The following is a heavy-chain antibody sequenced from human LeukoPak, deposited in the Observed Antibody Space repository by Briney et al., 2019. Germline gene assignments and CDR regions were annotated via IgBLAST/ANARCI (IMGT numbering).Heavy chain of an antibody. J-gene: IGHJ4*02. CDR2: FDPEDGET. CDR3: ATGVNLPLGYYDSSGYRDY. V-gene: IGHV1-24*01. Sequence: ASVKVSCKVSGYTLTELSMHWVRQAPGKGLEWMGGFDPEDGETIYAQKFQGRVTMTEDTSTDTAYMELSSLRSEDTAVYYCATGVNLPLGYYDSSGYRDYWGQGTLVTVSS. D-gene: IGHD3-22*01. CDR1: GYTLTELS.